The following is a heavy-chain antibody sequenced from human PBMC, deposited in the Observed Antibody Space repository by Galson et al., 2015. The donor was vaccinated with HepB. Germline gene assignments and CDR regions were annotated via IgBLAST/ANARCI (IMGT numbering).Heavy chain of an antibody. D-gene: IGHD1-26*01. J-gene: IGHJ6*02. V-gene: IGHV3-30*18. CDR3: AKTFRAGSFWVSYFYGLDV. Sequence: SLRLSCAVSGLTFSNYAMHWVRQAPGKGLEWVALVSYDGLNKYYADSVKGRFAISRDNSDNTLYLQMNSLRGEDSAIYYCAKTFRAGSFWVSYFYGLDVWGQGTAVTVSS. CDR2: VSYDGLNK. CDR1: GLTFSNYA.